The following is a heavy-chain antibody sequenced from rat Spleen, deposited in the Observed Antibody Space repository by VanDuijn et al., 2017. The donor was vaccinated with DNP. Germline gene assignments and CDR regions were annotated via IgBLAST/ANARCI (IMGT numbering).Heavy chain of an antibody. J-gene: IGHJ2*01. V-gene: IGHV5-19*01. CDR2: ISPSGGST. CDR3: ATHAEGTYSSDY. CDR1: GFTFSNYG. D-gene: IGHD1-11*01. Sequence: EVQLVESGGGLVQPGRSLKLSCAASGFTFSNYGMHWIRQAPTKGLEWVASISPSGGSTYYRDSVKGRFTISRDNAKSTLDLKMDSLRSEDTATYYWATHAEGTYSSDYWGQGVMVTVSS.